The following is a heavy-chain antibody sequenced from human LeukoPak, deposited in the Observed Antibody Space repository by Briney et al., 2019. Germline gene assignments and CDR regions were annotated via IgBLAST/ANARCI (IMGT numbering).Heavy chain of an antibody. J-gene: IGHJ4*02. CDR2: ISGSGGST. Sequence: GGSLRLSCAASGFTFSSYAMSWVRQAPGKGLEWVSAISGSGGSTYYADSVKGRFTISSDNSKNTLYLQMNSLRADDTAVYYCAKARPIYCSSTSCYGGVLPTGLQFDYWGQGTLVTVSS. CDR3: AKARPIYCSSTSCYGGVLPTGLQFDY. V-gene: IGHV3-23*01. CDR1: GFTFSSYA. D-gene: IGHD2-2*01.